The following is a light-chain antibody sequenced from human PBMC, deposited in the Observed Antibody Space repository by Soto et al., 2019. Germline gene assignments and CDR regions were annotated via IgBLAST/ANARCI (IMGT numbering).Light chain of an antibody. J-gene: IGKJ1*01. Sequence: DIQMTQSPSSLSASVGDTVTISCRASQGLGNDLAWHQQKPGRLPQLPIFDASSLEPGVPSRFRGSRSGTDFILIINNLQPEDAATYYCQKYDSAPWTFGQGTKVQIK. CDR2: DAS. CDR1: QGLGND. V-gene: IGKV1-27*01. CDR3: QKYDSAPWT.